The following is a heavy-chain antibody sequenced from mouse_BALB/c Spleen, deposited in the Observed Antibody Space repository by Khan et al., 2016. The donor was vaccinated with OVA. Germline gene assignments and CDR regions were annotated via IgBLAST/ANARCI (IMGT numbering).Heavy chain of an antibody. J-gene: IGHJ2*01. CDR1: GFTFSSYG. CDR3: ATSYCYGYEFDY. CDR2: ISGDSNTI. D-gene: IGHD1-1*01. Sequence: EVELVESGGDLVQPGGSRKLSCAASGFTFSSYGMHWVRQAPEKGLEWVAYISGDSNTIYYADPVKGRFTLSRANPRNTLFLQMTSLMSEDTAMYYSATSYCYGYEFDYWGPGNTHTVTS. V-gene: IGHV5-17*02.